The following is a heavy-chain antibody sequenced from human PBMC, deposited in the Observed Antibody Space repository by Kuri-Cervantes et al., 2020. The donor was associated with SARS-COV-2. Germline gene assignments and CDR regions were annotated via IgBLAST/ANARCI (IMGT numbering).Heavy chain of an antibody. J-gene: IGHJ4*02. Sequence: SDTLSLTCTVSGGSISSSRYYWGWIRQPPGKGLEWIGSIYYSGSTYYNPSLKSRVTISVDTSKNQFSLKLSSVTAADTAVYYCARVSRPYYFDYWGQGTLVTVSS. V-gene: IGHV4-39*07. CDR2: IYYSGST. CDR3: ARVSRPYYFDY. CDR1: GGSISSSRYY.